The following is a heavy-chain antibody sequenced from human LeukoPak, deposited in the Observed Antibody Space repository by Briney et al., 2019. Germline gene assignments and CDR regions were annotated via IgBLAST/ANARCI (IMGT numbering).Heavy chain of an antibody. V-gene: IGHV3-64D*06. CDR2: ISSNGDNT. CDR3: VRGTGY. Sequence: GGSLRLSCSVSGFTFSTYVMHWVRQAPGKGLEYASAISSNGDNTYYADSVKGRFTISRDNSKNTLYLQMSSLRADDTAVYYCVRGTGYWGQGTLVTVSS. CDR1: GFTFSTYV. J-gene: IGHJ4*02.